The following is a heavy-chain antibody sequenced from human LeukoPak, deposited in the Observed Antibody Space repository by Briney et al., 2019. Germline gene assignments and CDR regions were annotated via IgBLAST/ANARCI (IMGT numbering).Heavy chain of an antibody. CDR3: AREEHRLAEAGTSAFDL. D-gene: IGHD6-13*01. CDR1: GFTFSENW. CDR2: INRDGGLT. J-gene: IGHJ3*01. Sequence: GSLRLSCVASGFTFSENWMHWVRQAPGKGLAWVSHINRDGGLTNYADSVKGRFTISSDNARNTVYLQMSSLRVEDTAIYFCAREEHRLAEAGTSAFDLGGQGTLVTVSP. V-gene: IGHV3-74*01.